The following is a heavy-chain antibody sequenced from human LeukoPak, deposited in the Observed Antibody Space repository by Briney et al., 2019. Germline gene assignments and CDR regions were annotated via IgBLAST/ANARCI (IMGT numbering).Heavy chain of an antibody. J-gene: IGHJ4*02. V-gene: IGHV1-18*01. CDR1: GYTFTSYG. CDR2: ISAYSGDT. CDR3: ARGSGDYELLMLDY. Sequence: ASVKVSCKASGYTFTSYGISWVRQAPGQGLEWMGWISAYSGDTNYAQKFQGRATMTTDTSTSTAYMELRSLSSDDTAVYYCARGSGDYELLMLDYWGQGTLVTVSS. D-gene: IGHD4-17*01.